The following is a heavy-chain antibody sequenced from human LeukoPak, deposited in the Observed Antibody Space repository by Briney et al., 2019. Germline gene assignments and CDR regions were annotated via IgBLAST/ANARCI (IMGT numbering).Heavy chain of an antibody. Sequence: ASVKVSCKASAYTFSGYYMHWVRQAPGQGLEWMGRINPNSGDTNYAQNFQGRVTMTWDTSIATAYVELSRLTPDDTAIYDCARGGADYWGQGTLVTVSS. CDR2: INPNSGDT. D-gene: IGHD4/OR15-4a*01. CDR1: AYTFSGYY. J-gene: IGHJ4*02. V-gene: IGHV1-2*06. CDR3: ARGGADY.